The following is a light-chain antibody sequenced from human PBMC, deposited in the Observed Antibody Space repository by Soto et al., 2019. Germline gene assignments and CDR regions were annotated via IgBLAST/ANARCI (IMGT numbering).Light chain of an antibody. CDR2: DAY. CDR3: QQRHMWPIT. CDR1: QSFRGL. Sequence: DIVLTQSSATLSFSPGERAXLSCRASQSFRGLLAWYQQKPGQAPRLLIYDAYNRATGIPPRFSGSGSGTDFTLTISSLEPEDSAVYYCQQRHMWPITFGQGTRLEI. V-gene: IGKV3-11*01. J-gene: IGKJ5*01.